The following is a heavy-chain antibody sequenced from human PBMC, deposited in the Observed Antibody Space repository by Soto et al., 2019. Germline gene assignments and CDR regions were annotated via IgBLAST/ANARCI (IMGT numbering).Heavy chain of an antibody. Sequence: QVQLVQSGAEVKKPGASVKVSCKASGYTFTSYGISWVRPAPGQGLEWMGWISAYNGNTNYAQKLQDRVTMTTDTSTSTAYMELRSLRFDDTAVYYFARRLGSSSHYGMDVWGQGTTVTVSS. CDR2: ISAYNGNT. CDR3: ARRLGSSSHYGMDV. CDR1: GYTFTSYG. J-gene: IGHJ6*02. V-gene: IGHV1-18*01. D-gene: IGHD6-13*01.